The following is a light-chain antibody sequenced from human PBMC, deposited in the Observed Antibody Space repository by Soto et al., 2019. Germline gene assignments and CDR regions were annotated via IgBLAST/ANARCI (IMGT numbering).Light chain of an antibody. Sequence: IVLTQSPGTLSLSPGQRVTLSCRASESISRDYLAWYQQRLGQAPRLLIYGASSGATGIPDRFSGSGSGTDFTLTISRLEPEDFAIYYCQQYGGVPYTFGQGTKVDSK. J-gene: IGKJ2*01. CDR3: QQYGGVPYT. CDR2: GAS. V-gene: IGKV3-20*01. CDR1: ESISRDY.